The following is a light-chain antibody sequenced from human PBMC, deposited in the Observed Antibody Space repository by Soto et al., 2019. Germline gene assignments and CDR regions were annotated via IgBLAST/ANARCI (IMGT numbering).Light chain of an antibody. V-gene: IGKV1-39*01. J-gene: IGKJ5*01. CDR3: QQSYSTLIT. Sequence: DIQMTQSQSSLSASVGDRVTITCRASQTISSYLNWYQKKPGKAPKLLIYAASSLQSGVPSRCSGSGSGTDFTLTITSLQPEEFATYYCQQSYSTLITFGQGIRLEIK. CDR1: QTISSY. CDR2: AAS.